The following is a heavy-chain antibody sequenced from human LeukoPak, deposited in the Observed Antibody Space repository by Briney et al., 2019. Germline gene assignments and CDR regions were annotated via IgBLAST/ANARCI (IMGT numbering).Heavy chain of an antibody. D-gene: IGHD3-10*01. Sequence: PGGSLRLSCAASGFTFSSFWMHWVRQAPGKGPVWVSRINTDGSRTSYADSVKGRFTISRDNAKNTLYLQMNSLRAEDTAVYYCARDRGYYGSGSLYDWGQGTLVTVSS. CDR2: INTDGSRT. V-gene: IGHV3-74*01. CDR3: ARDRGYYGSGSLYD. CDR1: GFTFSSFW. J-gene: IGHJ4*02.